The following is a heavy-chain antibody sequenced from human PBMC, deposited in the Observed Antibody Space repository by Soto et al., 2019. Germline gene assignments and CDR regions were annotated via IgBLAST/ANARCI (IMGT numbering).Heavy chain of an antibody. CDR2: VTHDGSLY. D-gene: IGHD2-8*02. CDR1: GFTFSSCA. V-gene: IGHV3-30*18. J-gene: IGHJ4*02. Sequence: QVQLVESGGGVVQPGRSLRLSCVASGFTFSSCAMHWVRQVPGKGLEWLAVVTHDGSLYPYADSVKGRFSISRDNSRKTLYLQMNRLRPEDTAVYYCVKDRSDTWSFDYWGQGTLVTVSS. CDR3: VKDRSDTWSFDY.